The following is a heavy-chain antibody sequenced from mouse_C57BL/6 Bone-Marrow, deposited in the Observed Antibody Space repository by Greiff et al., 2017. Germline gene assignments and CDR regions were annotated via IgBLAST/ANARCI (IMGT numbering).Heavy chain of an antibody. CDR2: IYPGDGDT. Sequence: VQLQQSGPELVKPGASVKISCKASGYAFSSSWMNWVKQRPGTGLEWIGRIYPGDGDTNYNGKFKGKATLTADKSSSTAYMQLSSLTSEYSAVYFCARSGCYYGSIYYARDYWGQGTSVTVSS. CDR1: GYAFSSSW. V-gene: IGHV1-82*01. D-gene: IGHD1-1*01. J-gene: IGHJ4*01. CDR3: ARSGCYYGSIYYARDY.